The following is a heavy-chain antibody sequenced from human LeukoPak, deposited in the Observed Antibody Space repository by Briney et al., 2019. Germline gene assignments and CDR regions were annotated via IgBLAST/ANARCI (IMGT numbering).Heavy chain of an antibody. CDR2: IYYSGST. CDR3: AKDSPMSGYGSR. CDR1: GGSISSGDYY. V-gene: IGHV4-30-4*01. Sequence: SKTLSLTCTVSGGSISSGDYYWSWIRQPPGKGLEWIGYIYYSGSTYYNPSLKSRVTISVDTSKNQFSLKLSSVTAADTAVYYCAKDSPMSGYGSRWGQGTLVTVSS. D-gene: IGHD5-12*01. J-gene: IGHJ4*02.